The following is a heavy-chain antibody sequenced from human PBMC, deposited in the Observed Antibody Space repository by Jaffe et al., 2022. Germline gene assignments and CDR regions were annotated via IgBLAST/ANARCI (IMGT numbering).Heavy chain of an antibody. D-gene: IGHD3-10*01. V-gene: IGHV3-74*01. J-gene: IGHJ4*02. Sequence: EVQLVESGGGLVQPGGSLRLSCAASGFTFSSYWMHWVRQAPGKGLVWVSRINSDGSSTSYADSVKGRFTISRDNAKNTLYLQMNSLRAEDTAVYYCARDPDYYGSGSPLYYFDYWGQGTLVTVSS. CDR2: INSDGSST. CDR1: GFTFSSYW. CDR3: ARDPDYYGSGSPLYYFDY.